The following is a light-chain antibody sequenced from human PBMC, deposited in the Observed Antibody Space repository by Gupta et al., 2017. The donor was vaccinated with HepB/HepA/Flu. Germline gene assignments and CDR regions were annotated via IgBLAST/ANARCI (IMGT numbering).Light chain of an antibody. CDR2: GAS. CDR3: QQYNNWPPGT. Sequence: IVMTQSPATMSVSPGEGATLSCKASQSVSSNLAWYKQKPGQAPRLLIYGASITATGIRARFSGSGSGTEFTLTISSRQSEDFAVYFCQQYNNWPPGTFGQGTKLQIK. CDR1: QSVSSN. J-gene: IGKJ2*02. V-gene: IGKV3-15*01.